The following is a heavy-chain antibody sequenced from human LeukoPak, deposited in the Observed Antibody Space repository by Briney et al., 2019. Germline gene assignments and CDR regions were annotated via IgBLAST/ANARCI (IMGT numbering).Heavy chain of an antibody. J-gene: IGHJ3*02. V-gene: IGHV3-74*01. D-gene: IGHD1-26*01. CDR3: ARDLVGGASDI. Sequence: GGSLRLSCAVSGFTFSSYWMHWVRQAPGKGLVWVARITSDGSSTSYADSVKGRFTISRDDAKNTLYLQMNSLRAEDTAVYYCARDLVGGASDIWGQGTMVTVSS. CDR2: ITSDGSST. CDR1: GFTFSSYW.